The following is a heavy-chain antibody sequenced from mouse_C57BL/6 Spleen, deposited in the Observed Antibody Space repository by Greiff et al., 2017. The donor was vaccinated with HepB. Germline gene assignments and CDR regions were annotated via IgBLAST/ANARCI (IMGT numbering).Heavy chain of an antibody. CDR1: GYTFTSYW. CDR3: ATYDYDAMDY. CDR2: IHPNSGST. J-gene: IGHJ4*01. Sequence: QVHVKQSGAELVKPGASVKLSCKASGYTFTSYWMHWVKQRPGQGLEWIGMIHPNSGSTNYNEKFKSKATLTVDKSSSTAYMQLSSLTSEDSAVYYCATYDYDAMDYWGQGTSVTVSS. V-gene: IGHV1-64*01.